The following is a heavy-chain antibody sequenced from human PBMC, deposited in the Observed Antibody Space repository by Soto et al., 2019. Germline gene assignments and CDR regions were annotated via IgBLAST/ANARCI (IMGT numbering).Heavy chain of an antibody. J-gene: IGHJ3*02. CDR2: IYYSGST. CDR1: GGSVSSGSYY. CDR3: ARAPYYYDNSGNAFDI. V-gene: IGHV4-61*01. Sequence: PSETLSLTCTVSGGSVSSGSYYWSWIRQPPGKGLEWIGYIYYSGSTNYNPSLKSRVTISVDTSKNQFSLKLSSVTAADTAVYYCARAPYYYDNSGNAFDIWGQGTMVTVSS. D-gene: IGHD3-22*01.